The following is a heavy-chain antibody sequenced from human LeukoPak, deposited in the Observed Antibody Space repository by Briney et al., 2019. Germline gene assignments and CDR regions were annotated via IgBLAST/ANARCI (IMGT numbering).Heavy chain of an antibody. CDR3: ARVAGYSYGRYYFDY. CDR2: IIPIFGTA. Sequence: ASVKVSCKASGGTFSSYAISWVRQAPGQGLEWMGGIIPIFGTANYAQKFQGRVTITADESTSTAYMEPSSLRSEDTAVYYCARVAGYSYGRYYFDYWGQGTLVTVSS. D-gene: IGHD5-18*01. CDR1: GGTFSSYA. J-gene: IGHJ4*02. V-gene: IGHV1-69*13.